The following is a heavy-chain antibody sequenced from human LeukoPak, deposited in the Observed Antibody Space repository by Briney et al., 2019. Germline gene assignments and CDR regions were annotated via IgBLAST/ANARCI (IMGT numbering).Heavy chain of an antibody. CDR3: ARGQQWLVGNWFDP. V-gene: IGHV3-48*03. Sequence: GGSLRLSCAPAGFTFSSYEMNWGRHAPGKGREWVSYISSSGSTIYYADSVKGRFTISRDNAKNSMYLQMNSLRAEDTAVYYCARGQQWLVGNWFDPWGQGTLVTVSS. CDR2: ISSSGSTI. CDR1: GFTFSSYE. J-gene: IGHJ5*02. D-gene: IGHD6-19*01.